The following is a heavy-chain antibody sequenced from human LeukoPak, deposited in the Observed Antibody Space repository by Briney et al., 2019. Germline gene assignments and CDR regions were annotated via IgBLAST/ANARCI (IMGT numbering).Heavy chain of an antibody. CDR1: GFTFSSYA. CDR2: ISYDGSNK. J-gene: IGHJ6*02. D-gene: IGHD6-13*01. Sequence: GGSLRLSCAASGFTFSSYAMHWVRQAPGKGLEWVAVISYDGSNKYYADSVKGRFTISRGNSKNTLYLQMNSLRAEDTAVYYCARGGYSSSWYEFGYYGMDVWGQGTTVTVSS. V-gene: IGHV3-30-3*01. CDR3: ARGGYSSSWYEFGYYGMDV.